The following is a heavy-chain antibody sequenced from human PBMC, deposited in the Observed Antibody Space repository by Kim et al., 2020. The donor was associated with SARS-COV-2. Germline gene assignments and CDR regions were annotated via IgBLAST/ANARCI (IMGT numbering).Heavy chain of an antibody. Sequence: GGSLRLSCAASGFTFDEYAMHWVRQAPGKGLEWVSSISWNSGSIGYADSVKGRFTISRDRAKNSLYLQMNSLRPEDTALYYCAKDRPKRSAAGTMGAFQ. CDR1: GFTFDEYA. CDR3: AKDRPKRSAAGTMGAFQ. CDR2: ISWNSGSI. D-gene: IGHD6-13*01. V-gene: IGHV3-9*01. J-gene: IGHJ1*01.